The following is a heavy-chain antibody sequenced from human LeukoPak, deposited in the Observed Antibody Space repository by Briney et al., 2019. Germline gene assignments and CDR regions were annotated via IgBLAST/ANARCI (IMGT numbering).Heavy chain of an antibody. CDR1: GFTFSSYA. CDR3: AKIPSDSSGYGAFDI. V-gene: IGHV3-23*01. CDR2: ISGSGGST. D-gene: IGHD3-22*01. Sequence: AWGSLSLSCAASGFTFSSYAMSWVRQAPGKGREWVSTISGSGGSTYYADSVKGRCTISRDNSKNTLYLQMNSLRAEDTAVYHCAKIPSDSSGYGAFDIWGQGTMVTLSS. J-gene: IGHJ3*02.